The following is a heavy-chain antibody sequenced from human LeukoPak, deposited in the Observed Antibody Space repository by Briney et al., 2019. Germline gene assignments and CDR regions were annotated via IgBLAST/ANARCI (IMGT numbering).Heavy chain of an antibody. CDR2: ISGSGGST. CDR1: GFTFSSYA. D-gene: IGHD5-24*01. J-gene: IGHJ4*02. V-gene: IGHV3-23*01. CDR3: ENGRDGKNLDS. Sequence: GGSLRLSCAASGFTFSSYAMSWVRQAPGKGLEWVSAISGSGGSTYYADSVKGRFTISRDNSKNTLYLQMSNLRAEDTAVYYWENGRDGKNLDSGAQGTLSPSPQ.